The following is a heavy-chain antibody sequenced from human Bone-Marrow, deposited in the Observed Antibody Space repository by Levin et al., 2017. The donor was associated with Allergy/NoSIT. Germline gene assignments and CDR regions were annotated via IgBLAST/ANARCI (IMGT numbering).Heavy chain of an antibody. D-gene: IGHD2-2*01. J-gene: IGHJ5*02. CDR1: GYSFTSYW. CDR2: IYPGDSDT. CDR3: ARRERGSSTSCYASGWFDP. V-gene: IGHV5-51*01. Sequence: GESLKISCKGSGYSFTSYWIGWVRQMPGKGLEWMGIIYPGDSDTRYSPSFQGQVTISADKSISTAYLQWSSLKASDTAMYYCARRERGSSTSCYASGWFDPWGQGTLVTVSS.